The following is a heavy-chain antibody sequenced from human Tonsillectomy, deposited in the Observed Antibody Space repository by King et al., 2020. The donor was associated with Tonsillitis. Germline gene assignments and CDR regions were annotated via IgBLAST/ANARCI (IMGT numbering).Heavy chain of an antibody. D-gene: IGHD2-2*03. CDR2: ISGRGGST. CDR1: GFTFNYYA. J-gene: IGHJ4*02. Sequence: VQLVESGGGLVQPGGSLRLSCAASGFTFNYYAMTWVRQAPGKGLEWVSTISGRGGSTFYADSVKGRFTFSRDNSKNTLYLQMNSLRAEDTAVYYCAKGGGYCSSTSCLIDFWAQGTLVTVSS. CDR3: AKGGGYCSSTSCLIDF. V-gene: IGHV3-23*04.